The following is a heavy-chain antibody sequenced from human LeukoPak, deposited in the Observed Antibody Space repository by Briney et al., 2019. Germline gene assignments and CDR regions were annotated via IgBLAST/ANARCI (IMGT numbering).Heavy chain of an antibody. Sequence: SETLSLTCTVSGASFSSYYWSWIRQPPGKGLEWIGYIYYSGSTNYNPSLKSRVTISVDTSKNQFSLKLSSVTAADTAVYYCARYIAVAGTYYFDYWGQGTLVTVSS. CDR3: ARYIAVAGTYYFDY. J-gene: IGHJ4*02. CDR1: GASFSSYY. V-gene: IGHV4-59*01. CDR2: IYYSGST. D-gene: IGHD6-19*01.